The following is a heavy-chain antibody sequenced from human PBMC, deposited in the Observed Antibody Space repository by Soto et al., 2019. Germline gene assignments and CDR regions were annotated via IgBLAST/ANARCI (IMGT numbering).Heavy chain of an antibody. CDR2: VSYSGTT. CDR3: ARGATVTQHDH. J-gene: IGHJ4*02. Sequence: QVQLQESPPGLVKSSETLFPTCTVSGFSVSSGSLYWAWLRQAPGNGLEWIGFVSYSGTTNDNTSLKSLVTICVDTTRSQISLMVSSLTAADTAQYYCARGATVTQHDHWGQGTLVTVSS. V-gene: IGHV4-61*01. D-gene: IGHD4-17*01. CDR1: GFSVSSGSLY.